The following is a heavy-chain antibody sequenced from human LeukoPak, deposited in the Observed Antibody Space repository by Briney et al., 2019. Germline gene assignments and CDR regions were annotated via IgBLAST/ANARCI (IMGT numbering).Heavy chain of an antibody. V-gene: IGHV4-61*02. CDR1: GGSINSGSYY. J-gene: IGHJ4*02. CDR2: VYTSGST. CDR3: ARRISTRRGETCSSTSCYFDY. D-gene: IGHD2-2*01. Sequence: SETLSLTCTVSGGSINSGSYYWSWIRQPAGKGLEWIGRVYTSGSTSYNPSLKSRVTISVDTSKNQFSLKLSSVTAADTAVYYCARRISTRRGETCSSTSCYFDYWGQGTLVTVSS.